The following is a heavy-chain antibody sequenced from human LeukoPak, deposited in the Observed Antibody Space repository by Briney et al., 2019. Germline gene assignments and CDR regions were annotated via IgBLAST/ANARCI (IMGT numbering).Heavy chain of an antibody. J-gene: IGHJ5*02. V-gene: IGHV1-2*02. CDR3: ARSLYWNYVSWFDP. D-gene: IGHD1-7*01. Sequence: EASVKVSCKASGYTFTGYHMHWVRQAPGQGLEWMGWINPNSGGTNYAQKFQGRVTMTRDTSISTAYMELSRLRSDDTAVYYCARSLYWNYVSWFDPWGQGTLVTVSS. CDR1: GYTFTGYH. CDR2: INPNSGGT.